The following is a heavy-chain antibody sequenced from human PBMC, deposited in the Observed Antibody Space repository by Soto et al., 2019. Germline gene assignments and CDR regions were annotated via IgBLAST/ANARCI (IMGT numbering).Heavy chain of an antibody. Sequence: PGGSLRLSCAASGFTFSNAWMNWVRQAPGKGLEWVGRIKSKTDGGTTDYAAPVKGRFTISRDDSKNTLYLQMNSLKTEDTAVYYCTTARGYSYGYRDPDRARFDYWGQGTLVTVSS. CDR2: IKSKTDGGTT. CDR1: GFTFSNAW. CDR3: TTARGYSYGYRDPDRARFDY. D-gene: IGHD5-18*01. V-gene: IGHV3-15*07. J-gene: IGHJ4*02.